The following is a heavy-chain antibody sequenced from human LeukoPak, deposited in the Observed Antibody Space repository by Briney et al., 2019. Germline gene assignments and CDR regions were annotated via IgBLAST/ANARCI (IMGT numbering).Heavy chain of an antibody. V-gene: IGHV4-34*01. CDR2: INHSGNT. Sequence: SETLSLTCAVYGGSFSGYYWSWIRQPPGKGLEWIGEINHSGNTNYNPSLKSRVTISVDTSKNQFSLKLTSVTAAHTAVYYCARGQRYFDWGQGTLVTVSS. D-gene: IGHD3-9*01. J-gene: IGHJ4*02. CDR1: GGSFSGYY. CDR3: ARGQRYFD.